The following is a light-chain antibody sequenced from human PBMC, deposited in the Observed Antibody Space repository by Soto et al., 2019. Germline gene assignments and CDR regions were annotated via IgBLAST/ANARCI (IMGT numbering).Light chain of an antibody. CDR2: DAS. CDR1: QSVRSN. Sequence: EILMTQSPATLSVSPGERATLSCRASQSVRSNLAWYQQKPGQAPRLLIYDASTRATGIPARFSGSWSGTEFTLIISSLQSEDFAVYYWQQYNNWPPLTFGGGTKVEIK. J-gene: IGKJ4*01. V-gene: IGKV3-15*01. CDR3: QQYNNWPPLT.